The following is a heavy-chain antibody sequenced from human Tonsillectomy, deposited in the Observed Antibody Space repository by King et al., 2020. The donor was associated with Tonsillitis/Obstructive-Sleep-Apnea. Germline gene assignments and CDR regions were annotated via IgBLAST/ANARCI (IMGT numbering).Heavy chain of an antibody. CDR3: AKDHNDFRKDYGMDV. Sequence: QVQLVESGGGVVQPGRSLRLSCAASGFTFSRYGMHWVRQAPGKGLERVAIISYDGSNKYYADSVKGRFTISRDNSKNTLYMQMNSLRAEDTAVYYSAKDHNDFRKDYGMDVWGQGTTVTVSS. D-gene: IGHD3-3*01. J-gene: IGHJ6*02. CDR2: ISYDGSNK. V-gene: IGHV3-30*18. CDR1: GFTFSRYG.